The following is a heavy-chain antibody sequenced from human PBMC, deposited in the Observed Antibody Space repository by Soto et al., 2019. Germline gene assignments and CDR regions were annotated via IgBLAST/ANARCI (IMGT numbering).Heavy chain of an antibody. CDR3: TTDSFADIVVVPAANYYYYGMDV. D-gene: IGHD2-2*01. Sequence: GGSLRLSCAASGFTFSGSAMHWVRQASGKGLEWVGRIRSKANSYATAYAASVKGRFTISRDDSKNTAYLQMNSLKTEDTAVYYCTTDSFADIVVVPAANYYYYGMDVWGQGTTVTAP. J-gene: IGHJ6*02. CDR1: GFTFSGSA. V-gene: IGHV3-73*01. CDR2: IRSKANSYAT.